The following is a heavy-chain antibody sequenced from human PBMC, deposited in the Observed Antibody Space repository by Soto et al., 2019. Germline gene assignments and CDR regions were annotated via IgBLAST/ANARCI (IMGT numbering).Heavy chain of an antibody. V-gene: IGHV3-48*02. CDR2: INSGSTTI. Sequence: GGSLRLSCAASGFTFSSYTMNWVRQAPGKGPEWVSYINSGSTTIYHADSVKGRFTISRDNAKNSLYLQMNSLRDEDTAVYYCARGRYYYDSSGYNNWFDPWGQGTLVTVSS. D-gene: IGHD3-22*01. CDR1: GFTFSSYT. CDR3: ARGRYYYDSSGYNNWFDP. J-gene: IGHJ5*02.